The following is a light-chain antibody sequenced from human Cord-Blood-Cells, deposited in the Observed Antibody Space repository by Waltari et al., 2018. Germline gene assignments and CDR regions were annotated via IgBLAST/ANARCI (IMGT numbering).Light chain of an antibody. CDR2: GAS. V-gene: IGKV3-15*01. J-gene: IGKJ4*01. Sequence: EIVMTQSPATPSVSPGERAPLSCRSSQSVSSNLAWYQQKPGQAPRLLIYGASTRATGIPARFSGSGSGTEFTLTISSLQSEDFAVYYCQQYNNWPLTFGGGTKVEIK. CDR1: QSVSSN. CDR3: QQYNNWPLT.